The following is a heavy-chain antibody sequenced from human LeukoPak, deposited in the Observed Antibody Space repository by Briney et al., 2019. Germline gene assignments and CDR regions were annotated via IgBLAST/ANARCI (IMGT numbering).Heavy chain of an antibody. Sequence: GGSLRLSCAASGFTFSSYYMHWVRQAPGKGLEWVSSISSSSNYIYYADSVKGRFTISRDNAKNSLYLQINSLRAEDTALYYCARGKTAAAFDYWGQGTLVTVSS. CDR2: ISSSSNYI. D-gene: IGHD2-15*01. CDR1: GFTFSSYY. CDR3: ARGKTAAAFDY. V-gene: IGHV3-21*04. J-gene: IGHJ4*02.